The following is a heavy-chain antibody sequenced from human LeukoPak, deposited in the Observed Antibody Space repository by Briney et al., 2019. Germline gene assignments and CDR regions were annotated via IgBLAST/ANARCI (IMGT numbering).Heavy chain of an antibody. CDR3: ARGRPGPGGAGTYDF. CDR2: MNPNSGKT. J-gene: IGHJ4*02. Sequence: ASVKVSCKASGYTFTTSDINWVRQATGQGLEWMGWMNPNSGKTGSAQKFQGRLTMTKNTSTTTAYMEVTGLRFEDTALYYCARGRPGPGGAGTYDFWGQGTLITVSS. D-gene: IGHD1-1*01. CDR1: GYTFTTSD. V-gene: IGHV1-8*01.